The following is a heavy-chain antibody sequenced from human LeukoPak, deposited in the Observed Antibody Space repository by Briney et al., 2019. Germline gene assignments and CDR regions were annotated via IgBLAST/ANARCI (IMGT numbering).Heavy chain of an antibody. CDR3: AREMNTAMVEDYFDY. CDR1: GFTFSSYA. V-gene: IGHV3-30*04. J-gene: IGHJ4*02. D-gene: IGHD5-18*01. Sequence: GGSLRLSCAASGFTFSSYAMHWVRQAPGKGLEWVAVISYDGSNKYYADSVKGRFTISRDNSKNTLYLQMNSLRAEDTAVYYCAREMNTAMVEDYFDYWGQGTLVTVSS. CDR2: ISYDGSNK.